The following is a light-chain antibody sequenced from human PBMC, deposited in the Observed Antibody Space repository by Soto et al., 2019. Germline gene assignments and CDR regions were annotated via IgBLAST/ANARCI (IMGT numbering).Light chain of an antibody. CDR2: GAS. J-gene: IGKJ1*01. Sequence: EIVMTQSPSTLSLSPVERAALSCRASQSVSSNLAWYQQKPGQAPRLLIYGASTRATGIPARFSGSGSGTEFTLTISSLQSEDFAVYYCQQYNNWPLTFGQGTKVDIK. CDR3: QQYNNWPLT. V-gene: IGKV3-15*01. CDR1: QSVSSN.